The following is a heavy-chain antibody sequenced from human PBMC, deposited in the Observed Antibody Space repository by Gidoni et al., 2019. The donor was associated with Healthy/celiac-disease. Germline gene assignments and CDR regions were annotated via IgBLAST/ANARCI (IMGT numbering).Heavy chain of an antibody. V-gene: IGHV3-15*01. J-gene: IGHJ4*02. Sequence: EVQLVESGGGLVKPGGSLRLSCAASGFTFRNAWMSWVRQAPGKGLEWVGRIKSKTDGGTTDYAAPVKGRFTISRDDSKNTLYLQMNSLKTEDTAVYYCTTGPYCGGDCLGYWGQGTLVTVSS. D-gene: IGHD2-21*02. CDR3: TTGPYCGGDCLGY. CDR2: IKSKTDGGTT. CDR1: GFTFRNAW.